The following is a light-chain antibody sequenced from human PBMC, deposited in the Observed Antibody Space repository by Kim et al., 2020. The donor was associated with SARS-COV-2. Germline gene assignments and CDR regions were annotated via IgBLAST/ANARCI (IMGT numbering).Light chain of an antibody. CDR3: QKYGSSPTT. CDR1: QSVSSSY. V-gene: IGKV3-20*01. CDR2: GAS. J-gene: IGKJ1*01. Sequence: EIVLTQSPGTLSLSPGERATLSCRASQSVSSSYLAWYQQKPGQAPRLLIYGASSRATGIPDRFSGSGSGTDFTLTISRLEPEDFAVYYCQKYGSSPTTFGRGTKVDIK.